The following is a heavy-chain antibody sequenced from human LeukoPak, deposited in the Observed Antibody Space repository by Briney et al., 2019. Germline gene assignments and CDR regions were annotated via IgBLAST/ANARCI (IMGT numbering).Heavy chain of an antibody. J-gene: IGHJ3*01. CDR1: NYTFASYG. CDR2: ISPYDGNT. D-gene: IGHD1-20*01. CDR3: VRVWPPNAVDRGMTYSDFTALHV. Sequence: ASVKVSCKASNYTFASYGLSWVRQAPGQGLQWVGWISPYDGNTNYAQRFQARVTMSIDESTRTVYMELRRLRLDDTAVYYCVRVWPPNAVDRGMTYSDFTALHVWGQGTTVIVSS. V-gene: IGHV1-18*01.